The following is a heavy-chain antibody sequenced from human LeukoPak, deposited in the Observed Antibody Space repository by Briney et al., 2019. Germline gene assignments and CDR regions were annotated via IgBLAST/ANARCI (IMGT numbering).Heavy chain of an antibody. CDR3: ARNWFDP. CDR2: ISGDSGSI. Sequence: PGGSLRLSCAASGFIFDDYAMHWVRQAPGKGLEWVSGISGDSGSIGYADSVRGRFTISRDKSKNTVYLQMNSLRFEDTAMYYCARNWFDPWGQGTLVTVSS. V-gene: IGHV3-9*01. CDR1: GFIFDDYA. J-gene: IGHJ5*02.